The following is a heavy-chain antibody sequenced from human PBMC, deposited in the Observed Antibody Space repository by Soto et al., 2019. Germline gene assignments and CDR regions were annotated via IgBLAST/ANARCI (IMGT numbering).Heavy chain of an antibody. V-gene: IGHV4-39*07. CDR3: ARDLGLRGGYNWFDP. D-gene: IGHD5-12*01. Sequence: SETLSLTCTVSGGSISSSSYYWGWIRQPPGKGLEWIGSIYYSGRTYYNPSLKSRVTISVDTSKNQFSLKLSSVTAADTAVYYCARDLGLRGGYNWFDPWGQGTLVTVSS. J-gene: IGHJ5*02. CDR2: IYYSGRT. CDR1: GGSISSSSYY.